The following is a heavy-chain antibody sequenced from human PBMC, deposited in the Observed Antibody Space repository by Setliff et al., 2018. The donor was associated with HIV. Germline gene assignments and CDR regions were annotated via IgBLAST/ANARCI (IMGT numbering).Heavy chain of an antibody. D-gene: IGHD6-19*01. CDR3: ASGREAVAGALHFDY. V-gene: IGHV4-59*08. J-gene: IGHJ4*02. CDR2: IYYSGST. CDR1: GVSITSHY. Sequence: PSETLSLTCTVSGVSITSHYWNWIRQYPGKGLEWIGYIYYSGSTNYNPSLKSRVTISLDSSKNQFSLKLSSVTAADTAVYYCASGREAVAGALHFDYWGQGTLVTVSS.